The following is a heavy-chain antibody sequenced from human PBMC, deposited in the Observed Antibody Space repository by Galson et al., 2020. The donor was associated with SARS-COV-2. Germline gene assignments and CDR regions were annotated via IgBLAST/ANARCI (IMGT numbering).Heavy chain of an antibody. CDR3: ARELGSYLDYYYYRAV. CDR2: IYTSGST. D-gene: IGHD1-26*01. CDR1: GGSISSGSYY. J-gene: IGHJ6*03. V-gene: IGHV4-61*09. Sequence: SETLSLTCTVSGGSISSGSYYWSWIRQPAGKGLEWIGHIYTSGSTNYNPSLKSRVTISVDTSKNQFSLKLSSVTAADTAVYYCARELGSYLDYYYYRAVWGKGTTVTVSS.